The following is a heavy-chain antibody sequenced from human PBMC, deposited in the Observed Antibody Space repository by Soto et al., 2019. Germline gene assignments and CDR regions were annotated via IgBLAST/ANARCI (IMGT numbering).Heavy chain of an antibody. CDR3: TKSSGGSSSVGMDY. CDR2: ITRDGYKK. V-gene: IGHV3-30*04. J-gene: IGHJ4*02. Sequence: QVQLVESGGGVVQPGRSLRLSCAVSGFIFKNYALNWVRQAPGKGLRGVASITRDGYKKYYADSVKGRFTTSRDNSKNTLSLQMTALRIEDSSVYYCTKSSGGSSSVGMDYWGQGTLVTVSS. CDR1: GFIFKNYA. D-gene: IGHD6-6*01.